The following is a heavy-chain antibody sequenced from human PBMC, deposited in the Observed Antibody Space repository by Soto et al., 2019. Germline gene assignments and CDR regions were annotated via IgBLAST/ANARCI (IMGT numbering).Heavy chain of an antibody. D-gene: IGHD3-10*01. J-gene: IGHJ4*02. CDR3: AASITMVRGILDY. Sequence: SVKVSCKASGYTFTGYYVQWVRQARGQRLEWIGWIVVGSGNTNYAQKFQERVTITRDMSTSTAYMELSSLRSEDTAVYYCAASITMVRGILDYWGQGTLVTVS. CDR1: GYTFTGYY. CDR2: IVVGSGNT. V-gene: IGHV1-58*01.